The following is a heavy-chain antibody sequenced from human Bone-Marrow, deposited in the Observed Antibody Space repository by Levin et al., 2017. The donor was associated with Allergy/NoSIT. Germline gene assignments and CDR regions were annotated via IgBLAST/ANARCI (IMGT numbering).Heavy chain of an antibody. CDR2: IYHSGNT. D-gene: IGHD6-13*01. V-gene: IGHV4-59*01. J-gene: IGHJ4*02. Sequence: SETLSLTCSVSGGSMNDYYWSWIRQPPGKGLEWIGYIYHSGNTNYNPSLKSRVTISADKSKNQFSLKVTSVTAAATAVYYCAGDEGIATGDFDYWGQGTLVSVSS. CDR1: GGSMNDYY. CDR3: AGDEGIATGDFDY.